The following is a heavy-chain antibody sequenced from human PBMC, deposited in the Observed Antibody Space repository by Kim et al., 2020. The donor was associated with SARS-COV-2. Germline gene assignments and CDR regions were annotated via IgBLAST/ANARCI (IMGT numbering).Heavy chain of an antibody. Sequence: YVKGRFTISRDNSKNTLYLQMNSLRAEDTAVYYCASSTYYYDSSGYLVDYWGQGTLVTVSS. CDR3: ASSTYYYDSSGYLVDY. D-gene: IGHD3-22*01. J-gene: IGHJ4*02. V-gene: IGHV3-23*01.